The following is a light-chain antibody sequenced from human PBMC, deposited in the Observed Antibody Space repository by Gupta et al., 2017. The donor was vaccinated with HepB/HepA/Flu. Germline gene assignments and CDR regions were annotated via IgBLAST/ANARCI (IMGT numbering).Light chain of an antibody. Sequence: SYELPQPPSVSVSPGQTASITCSGDKLGDKYACWYQQKPGQSPVLVIYQDSKRPSGIPARFSGSNSGNTATLTISGTQAMDEADYYCQAWDSSVFGGGTKLTVL. V-gene: IGLV3-1*01. CDR3: QAWDSSV. CDR2: QDS. CDR1: KLGDKY. J-gene: IGLJ2*01.